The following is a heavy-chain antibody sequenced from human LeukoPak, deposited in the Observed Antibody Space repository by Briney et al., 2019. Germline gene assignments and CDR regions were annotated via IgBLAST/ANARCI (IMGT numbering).Heavy chain of an antibody. V-gene: IGHV3-30*18. Sequence: PGRSLRLSCAASGFTFSSYGMHWVRQAPGKGLEWVAVISYDGSNKYYADSVKGRFTISRDNSKNTLYLQMNSLRAEDTAVYYCAKDFGRFGEFPDNWFDPWGQGTLVTVSS. CDR1: GFTFSSYG. CDR3: AKDFGRFGEFPDNWFDP. D-gene: IGHD3-10*01. CDR2: ISYDGSNK. J-gene: IGHJ5*02.